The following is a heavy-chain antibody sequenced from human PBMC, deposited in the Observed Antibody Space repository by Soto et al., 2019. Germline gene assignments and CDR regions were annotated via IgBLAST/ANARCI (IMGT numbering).Heavy chain of an antibody. Sequence: GGSLRLSCAASGFTFSSYGMHWVRQAPGKGLEWVAVIWYDGSNKYYADSVKGRFTISRDNSKNTLYLQMNSLRAEDTAVYYCARTPSGSGYYDYWGQGTLVTVSS. V-gene: IGHV3-33*01. CDR2: IWYDGSNK. CDR3: ARTPSGSGYYDY. D-gene: IGHD3-22*01. J-gene: IGHJ4*02. CDR1: GFTFSSYG.